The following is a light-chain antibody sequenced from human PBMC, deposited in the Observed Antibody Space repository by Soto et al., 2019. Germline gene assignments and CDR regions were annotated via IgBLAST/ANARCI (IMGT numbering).Light chain of an antibody. CDR1: QSISIY. Sequence: DIQITHSPSSLSASVVDRVTITFLASQSISIYLNWYQLKPGKAPNLLMYGASYLKSGVPTRFSGSGSGTDFTLTISSLQPEDFAIYYCQQTYTTPEITFGQGTKVDIK. CDR2: GAS. CDR3: QQTYTTPEIT. V-gene: IGKV1-39*01. J-gene: IGKJ1*01.